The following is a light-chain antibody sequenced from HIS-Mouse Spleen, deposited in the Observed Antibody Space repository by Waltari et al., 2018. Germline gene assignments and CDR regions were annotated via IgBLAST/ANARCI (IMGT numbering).Light chain of an antibody. V-gene: IGLV3-10*01. CDR2: EDS. CDR1: ACPKKY. Sequence: SYELTQPPSVSVSPGQTARITCPGDACPKKYAYWYQQKSGRAPVLVIYEDSKRPSGIPERFSGSSSGTMATLTISGAQVEDEADYYCYSTDSSGNHRVFGGGTKLTVL. J-gene: IGLJ2*01. CDR3: YSTDSSGNHRV.